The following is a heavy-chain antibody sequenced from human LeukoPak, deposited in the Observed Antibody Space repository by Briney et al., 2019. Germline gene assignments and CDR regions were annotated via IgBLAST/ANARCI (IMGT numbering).Heavy chain of an antibody. Sequence: SETLSLTCTVSDGSISSGGYYWSWIRQHPGKGLEWIGYIYYSGSTYHNPSLKSRVTISVDTSKNQFSLKLSSVTAADTAVYYCARGGSTLDWLHFDYWGQGTLVTVSS. D-gene: IGHD3-9*01. CDR2: IYYSGST. J-gene: IGHJ4*02. CDR3: ARGGSTLDWLHFDY. CDR1: DGSISSGGYY. V-gene: IGHV4-31*03.